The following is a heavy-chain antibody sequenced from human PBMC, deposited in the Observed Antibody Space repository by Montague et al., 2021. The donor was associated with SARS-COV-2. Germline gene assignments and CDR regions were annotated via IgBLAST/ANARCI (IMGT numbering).Heavy chain of an antibody. Sequence: SETLSLTCAVYGGSFSGYYWSWFRQPPGRGLEWSGETNDSGRTNYNPSLKGRVTISVDASKNQFSLRLSSVTAAETAVYYCARGYCSGSGCYYYYGVDNWGQGTTVTVSS. D-gene: IGHD2-15*01. CDR1: GGSFSGYY. V-gene: IGHV4-34*01. CDR3: ARGYCSGSGCYYYYGVDN. CDR2: TNDSGRT. J-gene: IGHJ6*02.